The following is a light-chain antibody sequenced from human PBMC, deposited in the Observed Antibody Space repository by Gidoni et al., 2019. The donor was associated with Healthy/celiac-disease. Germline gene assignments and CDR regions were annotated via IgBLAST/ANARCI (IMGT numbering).Light chain of an antibody. CDR3: QQSYPWT. CDR2: AAS. Sequence: DIQMTQSPSSLSASVGDRVTITCRASQSISSYLNWYQQKPGKAPKLLIYAASSLQSGVPSRFSDPGSGTDFTLTISSLQPEDFATYYCQQSYPWTFGQGTKVEIK. J-gene: IGKJ1*01. CDR1: QSISSY. V-gene: IGKV1-39*01.